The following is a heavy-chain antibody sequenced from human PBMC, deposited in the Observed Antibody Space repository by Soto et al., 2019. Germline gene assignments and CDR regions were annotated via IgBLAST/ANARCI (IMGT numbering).Heavy chain of an antibody. V-gene: IGHV3-66*01. CDR1: GFTVSISY. J-gene: IGHJ6*02. Sequence: GGSLRLSCAASGFTVSISYMTWVRQVPGKGLEWVSIIYSGGNTYYADSVKGRLTISRDDSENTLYLQMKSQRAEETAVYNSAKGPVWGSYRTNYYGMDVWGQGTTVTVSS. CDR2: IYSGGNT. D-gene: IGHD3-16*02. CDR3: AKGPVWGSYRTNYYGMDV.